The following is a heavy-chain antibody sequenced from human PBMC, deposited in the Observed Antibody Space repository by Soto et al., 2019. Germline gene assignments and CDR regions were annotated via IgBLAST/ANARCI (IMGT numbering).Heavy chain of an antibody. CDR1: GYTFTSYY. D-gene: IGHD2-21*02. Sequence: QVQLVQSGAEVTKPGASVKLSCKASGYTFTSYYIHWVRQAPGQGLEWVAMINPGGGRTKNAQMFQGRVTLTRDTSTGTVDMELSSLTSADTAVYYCARGPSCGSDCYLFDYWGQGSLVTVSS. CDR3: ARGPSCGSDCYLFDY. J-gene: IGHJ4*02. CDR2: INPGGGRT. V-gene: IGHV1-46*01.